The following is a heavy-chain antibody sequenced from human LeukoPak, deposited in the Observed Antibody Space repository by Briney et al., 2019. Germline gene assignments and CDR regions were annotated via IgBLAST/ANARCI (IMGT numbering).Heavy chain of an antibody. J-gene: IGHJ4*02. CDR1: GFTFSDYY. D-gene: IGHD3-9*01. V-gene: IGHV3-11*06. CDR2: ISSSSSYT. Sequence: GGSLRLSCAAPGFTFSDYYMSWIRQAPGKGLEWVSYISSSSSYTNYADSVKGRFTISRDNAKNSLYLQMNSLRAEDTAVYYCARDGLRYFDGDFDYWGQGALVTVSS. CDR3: ARDGLRYFDGDFDY.